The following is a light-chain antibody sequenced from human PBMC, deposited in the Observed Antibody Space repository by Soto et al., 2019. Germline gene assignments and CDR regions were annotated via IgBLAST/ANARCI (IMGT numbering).Light chain of an antibody. V-gene: IGKV3-11*01. CDR3: QQRNSWPRT. CDR2: GSS. Sequence: EIVLTQSPATLSLSPGERAILSCRASQSVSSYSAWYQQKPGQPPRLLIYGSSNRATGIPARFSGSGSGADFTLTISSLEPEDVAAYYCQQRNSWPRTFGQGTKVDIK. CDR1: QSVSSY. J-gene: IGKJ1*01.